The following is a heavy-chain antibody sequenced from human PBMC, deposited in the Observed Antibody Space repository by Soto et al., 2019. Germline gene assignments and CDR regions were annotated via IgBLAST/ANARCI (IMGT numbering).Heavy chain of an antibody. CDR2: IIPVFQTA. CDR3: ARGGSGYTWFNEF. Sequence: QEQLVQSGAEVKKPGSSVKVSCKASGGLFSSYPISWVRQVPGQGLEWMGGIIPVFQTAYYTQRFQGRVTITADESMNTAYSELSSLRSEDTAIYYCARGGSGYTWFNEFWGQGTLVTVSS. D-gene: IGHD3-22*01. V-gene: IGHV1-69*01. CDR1: GGLFSSYP. J-gene: IGHJ4*02.